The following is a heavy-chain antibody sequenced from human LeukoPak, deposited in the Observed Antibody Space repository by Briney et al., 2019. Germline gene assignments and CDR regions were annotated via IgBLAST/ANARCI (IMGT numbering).Heavy chain of an antibody. CDR3: ARGYDY. CDR2: INYSGGT. V-gene: IGHV4-39*01. Sequence: SETLSLTCTVSGGSIIGSTSYWGWIRQPPGKGLDWIGIINYSGGTYYNPSLRSRVTISVDTSKNQFSLKLNSVTASDTAVYYCARGYDYWGQGTLVTVSS. D-gene: IGHD3-22*01. CDR1: GGSIIGSTSY. J-gene: IGHJ4*02.